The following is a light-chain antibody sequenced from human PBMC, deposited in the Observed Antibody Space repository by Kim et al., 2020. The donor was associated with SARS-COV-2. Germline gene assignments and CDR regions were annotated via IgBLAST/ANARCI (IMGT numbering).Light chain of an antibody. Sequence: VALGQTVRIICQRDSLRSDYAAWYQHKPGLAPIVVIYGKYNRPSGIPDRFSGSSSGDPASLTITGPQAGDEADYYCNSRGSNDNVLFCVGTQLTVL. CDR3: NSRGSNDNVL. CDR2: GKY. J-gene: IGLJ2*01. V-gene: IGLV3-19*01. CDR1: SLRSDY.